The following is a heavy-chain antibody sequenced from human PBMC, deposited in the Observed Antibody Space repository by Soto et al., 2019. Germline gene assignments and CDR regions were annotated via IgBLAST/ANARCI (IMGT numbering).Heavy chain of an antibody. D-gene: IGHD6-19*01. CDR3: ARESRVAGFDY. J-gene: IGHJ4*02. Sequence: ASVKVSCKASGYTFTSYYMHWVRQAPGHGLEWMGIINPSDGGTSYAQKFQGRVTMTRDTSTSTVYMELSSLRSEDTAVYYCARESRVAGFDYWGQGTLVTVSS. CDR2: INPSDGGT. V-gene: IGHV1-46*01. CDR1: GYTFTSYY.